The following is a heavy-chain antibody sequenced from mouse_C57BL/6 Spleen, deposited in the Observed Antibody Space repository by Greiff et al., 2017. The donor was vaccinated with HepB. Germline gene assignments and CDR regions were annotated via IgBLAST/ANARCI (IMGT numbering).Heavy chain of an antibody. CDR1: GYTFTSYW. Sequence: QVQLQQPGAELVKPGASVKLSCKASGYTFTSYWMHWVKQRPGQGLEWIGMIHPNSGSTNYNEKFKSKATLTVDKSSSTAYMQLSSLTSEDSAVYYCAREGTTVVATDYYAMDYWGQGTPVTVSS. V-gene: IGHV1-64*01. CDR2: IHPNSGST. D-gene: IGHD1-1*01. CDR3: AREGTTVVATDYYAMDY. J-gene: IGHJ4*01.